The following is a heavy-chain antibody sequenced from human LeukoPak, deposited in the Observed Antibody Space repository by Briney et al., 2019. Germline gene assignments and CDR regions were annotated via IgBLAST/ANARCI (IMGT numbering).Heavy chain of an antibody. Sequence: GGSLRLSCAASGFTFSSYSMNWVRQAPGKGLEWVSSISSSSSYIYYADSVKGRFTISRDNAKNSLYLQVNSLRAEDTAVYYCARDVHYYDSSGYYLWGQGTLVTVSS. CDR2: ISSSSSYI. CDR3: ARDVHYYDSSGYYL. J-gene: IGHJ5*02. V-gene: IGHV3-21*01. CDR1: GFTFSSYS. D-gene: IGHD3-22*01.